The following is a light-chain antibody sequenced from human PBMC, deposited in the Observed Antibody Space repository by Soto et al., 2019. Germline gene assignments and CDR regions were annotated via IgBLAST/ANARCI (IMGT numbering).Light chain of an antibody. J-gene: IGKJ1*01. CDR2: AAS. CDR3: LQDYTYPRT. Sequence: AIQMTQSPSSLSATVGDRVTITCRASQAIGNDLGWYQQKPGQANKLLVYAASTLQSGVPSRFSGRGSGTDFTLTINCRQAEDVATYYCLQDYTYPRTFGQGTRVDFK. CDR1: QAIGND. V-gene: IGKV1-6*02.